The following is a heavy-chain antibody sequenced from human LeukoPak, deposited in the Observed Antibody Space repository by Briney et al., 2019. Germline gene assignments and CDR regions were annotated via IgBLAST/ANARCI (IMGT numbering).Heavy chain of an antibody. Sequence: PSETLSLTCTVSGGSISSSSYYWGWIRQPPGKGLEWIGSIYYSGSTYCNPSLKSRVTISVDTSKNQFSLKLSSVTAADTAVYYCARLGYSGSYYERTFDIWGQGTMVTVSS. D-gene: IGHD1-26*01. CDR2: IYYSGST. CDR1: GGSISSSSYY. V-gene: IGHV4-39*01. CDR3: ARLGYSGSYYERTFDI. J-gene: IGHJ3*02.